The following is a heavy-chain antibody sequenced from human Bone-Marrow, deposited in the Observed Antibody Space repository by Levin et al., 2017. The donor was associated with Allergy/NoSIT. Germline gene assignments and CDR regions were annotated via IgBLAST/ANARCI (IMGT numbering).Heavy chain of an antibody. CDR1: GFDFNNFV. J-gene: IGHJ4*02. D-gene: IGHD1-20*01. CDR2: IGRYGEGS. V-gene: IGHV3-23*01. Sequence: PGESLKISCEASGFDFNNFVMMWVRQTPGKGLEFVATIGRYGEGSSYGESVRGRFTISRDNSRNTLYLQMNSLRADDTGIYYCAKDLNWPPDYWGQGTLVTVSS. CDR3: AKDLNWPPDY.